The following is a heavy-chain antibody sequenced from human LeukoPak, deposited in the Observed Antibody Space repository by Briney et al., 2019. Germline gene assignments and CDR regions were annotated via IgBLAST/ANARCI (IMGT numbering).Heavy chain of an antibody. CDR2: ISGSGGST. Sequence: GGSLRLSCAASGFTFSSYAMRWVRQAPGKGLEWVSAISGSGGSTYYADSVKGRFTSSRDNAKNSLYLQMNSLRAEDTAVYYWASGERRILWFGELLSIWGQGTMVTVSS. V-gene: IGHV3-23*01. CDR1: GFTFSSYA. D-gene: IGHD3-10*01. CDR3: ASGERRILWFGELLSI. J-gene: IGHJ3*02.